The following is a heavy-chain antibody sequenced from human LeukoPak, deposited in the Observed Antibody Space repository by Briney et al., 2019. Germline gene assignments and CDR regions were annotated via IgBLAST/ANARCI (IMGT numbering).Heavy chain of an antibody. Sequence: GGSLRLSCAASGVTFSGSAMHWVRQASGKGLERVGRIRSITNNYATAYAASIKSRFTISRDDSKNTAYLQMNSLETEDTAVYYCTRRGDKHYDSTGGDFWGQGTLVTVSS. D-gene: IGHD3-22*01. CDR2: IRSITNNYAT. CDR3: TRRGDKHYDSTGGDF. V-gene: IGHV3-73*01. J-gene: IGHJ4*02. CDR1: GVTFSGSA.